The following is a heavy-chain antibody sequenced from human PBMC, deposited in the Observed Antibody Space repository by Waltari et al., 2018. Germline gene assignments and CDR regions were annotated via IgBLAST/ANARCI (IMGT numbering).Heavy chain of an antibody. CDR3: ARGGAGGSPPYLPFDP. CDR1: GGSISSGGYY. J-gene: IGHJ5*02. D-gene: IGHD2-21*01. V-gene: IGHV4-31*03. Sequence: QVQLQESGPGLVKPSQTLSLTCTVSGGSISSGGYYWSCIRQHPGKGLGWIGYIYYSGSTYYNPSLKSRVTRSVDRSKNQFSLKLSAVTAADTAVYYCARGGAGGSPPYLPFDPWGQGTLVTVSS. CDR2: IYYSGST.